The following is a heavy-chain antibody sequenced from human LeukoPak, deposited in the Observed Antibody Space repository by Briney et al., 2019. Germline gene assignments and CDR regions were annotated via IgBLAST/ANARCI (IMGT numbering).Heavy chain of an antibody. CDR1: GFTFSSYA. Sequence: GGSLRLSCAASGFTFSSYAVSWVRQAPGKGLEWVAGISGSGGSTYYADSVRGRFTISRDNSKNTLYVQMNSLRVDDTAEYYCAKAHGGSYHSGIDWGQGTLVIVSS. CDR3: AKAHGGSYHSGID. V-gene: IGHV3-23*01. D-gene: IGHD1-26*01. J-gene: IGHJ4*02. CDR2: ISGSGGST.